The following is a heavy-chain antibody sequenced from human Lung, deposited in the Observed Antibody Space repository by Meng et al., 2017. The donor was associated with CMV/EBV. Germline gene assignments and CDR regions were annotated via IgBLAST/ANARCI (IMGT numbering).Heavy chain of an antibody. Sequence: GESLKISCAASGFTFSSYSMNWVRQAPGKGLEWVSTISSSSSYIYYADSVKGRFTISRDNAKNSLYLQMNSLRAEDTAVYYCARDDYGSGSYYNGAWFDPRGQGTLVTVSS. D-gene: IGHD3-10*01. CDR2: ISSSSSYI. CDR1: GFTFSSYS. J-gene: IGHJ5*02. V-gene: IGHV3-21*01. CDR3: ARDDYGSGSYYNGAWFDP.